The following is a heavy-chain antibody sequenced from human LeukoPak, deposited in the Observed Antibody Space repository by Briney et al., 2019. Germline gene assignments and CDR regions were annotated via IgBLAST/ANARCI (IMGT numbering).Heavy chain of an antibody. CDR3: ANTFNYIWGSYRNFEH. CDR2: IDYTGVP. J-gene: IGHJ4*02. V-gene: IGHV4-39*02. D-gene: IGHD3-16*02. CDR1: GGSIRTVSSF. Sequence: SETLSLTCTVSGGSIRTVSSFWSWIRQSPGRGLEWIGSIDYTGVPHYLSSLKSRVTMSVDTSQNHFSLSLSSVTAADTAVYMCANTFNYIWGSYRNFEHWGQGILVTVSS.